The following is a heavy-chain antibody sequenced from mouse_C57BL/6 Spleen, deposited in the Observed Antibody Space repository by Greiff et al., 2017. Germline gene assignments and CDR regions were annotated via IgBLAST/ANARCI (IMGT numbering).Heavy chain of an antibody. CDR1: GYSFTDSN. CDR2: INPNYGTT. D-gene: IGHD1-1*02. J-gene: IGHJ1*03. CDR3: ARGGGNYRYFDV. Sequence: VQLQQSGPELVKPGASVTISCTASGYSFTDSNMNWVQQSNGKSLEWIGVINPNYGTTSYNQKFKGKATLTVDQSSSTAYRQLNSLTSEDSAVDYCARGGGNYRYFDVWGTGTTVTVSS. V-gene: IGHV1-39*01.